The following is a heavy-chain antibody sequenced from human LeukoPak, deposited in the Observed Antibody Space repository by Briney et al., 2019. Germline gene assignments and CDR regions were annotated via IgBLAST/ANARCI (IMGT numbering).Heavy chain of an antibody. V-gene: IGHV1-8*01. J-gene: IGHJ4*02. D-gene: IGHD3-10*01. CDR1: GYTFTSYD. CDR3: ARARKVRGVIITSYCFDY. Sequence: ASVKVSCKAPGYTFTSYDINWVRQATGQGLEWMGWMNPNSGNTGYAQKFQGRVTMTRNTSISTAYMELSSLRSEDTAVYYCARARKVRGVIITSYCFDYWGQGTLVTVSS. CDR2: MNPNSGNT.